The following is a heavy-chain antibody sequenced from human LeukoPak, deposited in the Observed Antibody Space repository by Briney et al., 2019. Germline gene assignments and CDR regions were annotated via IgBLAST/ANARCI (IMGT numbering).Heavy chain of an antibody. CDR2: INPSGGST. CDR3: ARGLVGATRKYYFDY. CDR1: GYTFTSYY. J-gene: IGHJ4*02. V-gene: IGHV1-46*03. Sequence: ASVKVSCKASGYTFTSYYMHWVRQAPGQGLEWMGIINPSGGSTSYAQKFQGRVTMTRDTSTSTVYMELSSLRSEDTAVYYCARGLVGATRKYYFDYWGQGTLVTVSS. D-gene: IGHD1-26*01.